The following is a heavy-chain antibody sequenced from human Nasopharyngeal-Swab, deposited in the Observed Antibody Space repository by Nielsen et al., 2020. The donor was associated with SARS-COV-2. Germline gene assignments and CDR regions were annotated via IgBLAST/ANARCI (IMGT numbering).Heavy chain of an antibody. CDR3: ARITVAGDYYYGMDV. CDR1: GFTFSSYS. J-gene: IGHJ6*02. D-gene: IGHD6-19*01. Sequence: GESLKISCAASGFTFSSYSMNWVRQAPGKGLEWVSPISSSSSYIYYADSVKGRFTISRDNAKNSLYLQMNSLRAEDTAVYYCARITVAGDYYYGMDVWGQGTTVTVSS. CDR2: ISSSSSYI. V-gene: IGHV3-21*01.